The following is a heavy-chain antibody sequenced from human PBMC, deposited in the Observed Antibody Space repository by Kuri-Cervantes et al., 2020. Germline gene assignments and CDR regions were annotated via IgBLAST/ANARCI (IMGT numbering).Heavy chain of an antibody. Sequence: GESLKISCAASGLNFSRYAMTWVRQAPGKGLEWVSYISSSSSTIYYADSVKGRFTISGDNAKNSLYLQMNSLRAEDTAVYYCARDGIATTHVFYYYYYYMDVWGKGTTVTVSS. CDR1: GLNFSRYA. CDR3: ARDGIATTHVFYYYYYYMDV. V-gene: IGHV3-48*01. J-gene: IGHJ6*03. CDR2: ISSSSSTI. D-gene: IGHD1-26*01.